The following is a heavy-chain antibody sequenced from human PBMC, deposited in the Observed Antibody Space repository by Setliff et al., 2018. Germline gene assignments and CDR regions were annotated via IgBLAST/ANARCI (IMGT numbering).Heavy chain of an antibody. V-gene: IGHV3-23*01. CDR2: APISGAT. Sequence: GGSLRLSCAASGFTFNTYTMGWIHQAPGKGLEWVSTAPISGATFYTDSVKGRFTISRDSSKNTVYLQLNSLRREDTAIYFCTRGARDFDTCGRGTLVTVSS. CDR3: TRGARDFDT. J-gene: IGHJ4*02. D-gene: IGHD3-10*01. CDR1: GFTFNTYT.